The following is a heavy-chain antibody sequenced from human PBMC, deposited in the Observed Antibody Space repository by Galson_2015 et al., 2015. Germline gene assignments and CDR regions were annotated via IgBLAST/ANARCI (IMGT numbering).Heavy chain of an antibody. D-gene: IGHD6-6*01. Sequence: QSGAEVKKPGESLRISCKGSGYRFTSYWINWVRQMPGKGLEWMGKIVPSDAYTNYSPAFQGHVTISVDKSISTAYMELSSLTSDDTAMYYCGRTETRLSDSLSFDIWVQGTRVTVSS. V-gene: IGHV5-10-1*01. CDR2: IVPSDAYT. CDR1: GYRFTSYW. J-gene: IGHJ3*02. CDR3: GRTETRLSDSLSFDI.